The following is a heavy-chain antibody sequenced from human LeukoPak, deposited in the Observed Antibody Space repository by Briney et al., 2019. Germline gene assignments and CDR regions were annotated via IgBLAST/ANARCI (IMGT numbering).Heavy chain of an antibody. V-gene: IGHV4-39*07. CDR2: IYYSGST. CDR1: GGSISSSSYY. D-gene: IGHD6-19*01. Sequence: SETLSLTCTVSGGSISSSSYYWGWIRQPPGKGLEWIGSIYYSGSTYYKPSLKSRVTISVDTSNNQFSLRLNSVTAADTALYYCARETEKQWQYWGQGTVVTVSS. CDR3: ARETEKQWQY. J-gene: IGHJ4*03.